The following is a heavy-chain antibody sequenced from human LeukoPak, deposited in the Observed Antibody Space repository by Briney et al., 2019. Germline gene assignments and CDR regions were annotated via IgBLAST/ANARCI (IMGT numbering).Heavy chain of an antibody. J-gene: IGHJ4*02. CDR3: ARGYRRGFDY. V-gene: IGHV3-53*01. CDR1: GFTVSSNY. D-gene: IGHD3-16*02. CDR2: IYSGHST. Sequence: GGSLRLSCAASGFTVSSNYMSWVRQAPGKGLEWVSVIYSGHSTYYADSVKGRFTISRDNSKNTLYLQMNSLRAEDALFYCCARGYRRGFDYWGQGTLVTVSS.